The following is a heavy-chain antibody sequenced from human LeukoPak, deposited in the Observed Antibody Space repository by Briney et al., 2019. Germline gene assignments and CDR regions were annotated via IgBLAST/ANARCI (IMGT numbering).Heavy chain of an antibody. CDR1: GGSISSYY. V-gene: IGHV4-59*01. J-gene: IGHJ4*02. Sequence: PSETLSLTCTVSGGSISSYYWSWIRQPPGKGLEWIGYIYYSGSTNYNPSLKSRVTISVDTSKNQFSLKLSSVTAADTAVYYCARGDQWLGYIDYWGQGTLVTVSS. D-gene: IGHD6-19*01. CDR3: ARGDQWLGYIDY. CDR2: IYYSGST.